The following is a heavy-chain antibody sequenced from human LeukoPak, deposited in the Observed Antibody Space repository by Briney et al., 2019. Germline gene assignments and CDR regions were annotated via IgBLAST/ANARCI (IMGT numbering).Heavy chain of an antibody. J-gene: IGHJ4*02. CDR3: ARGLGDIVVVVAEDY. Sequence: ASVKVSCKASGYTFTSYDIHWVRQATGQGLEWMGWMNPNSGNTGYAQKFQGRVTMTRNTSISTAYMELSSLRSEDTAMYYCARGLGDIVVVVAEDYWGQGTLVTVSS. D-gene: IGHD2-15*01. CDR2: MNPNSGNT. CDR1: GYTFTSYD. V-gene: IGHV1-8*01.